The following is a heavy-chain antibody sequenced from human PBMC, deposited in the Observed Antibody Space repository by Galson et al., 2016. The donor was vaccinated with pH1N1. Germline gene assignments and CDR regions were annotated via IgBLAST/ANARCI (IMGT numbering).Heavy chain of an antibody. D-gene: IGHD2-21*02. J-gene: IGHJ4*01. V-gene: IGHV1-69*01. Sequence: QSGAEVKKPGSSVRVSCKASGGTFSSFGISWVRQAPGQGLEWMGGIIGMFAKTNYAQKFQGRVTITADELTSTAYMDLSSLTSEDTAVYYCARSPGYMVTALDNWGHGTLVTVSS. CDR2: IIGMFAKT. CDR3: ARSPGYMVTALDN. CDR1: GGTFSSFG.